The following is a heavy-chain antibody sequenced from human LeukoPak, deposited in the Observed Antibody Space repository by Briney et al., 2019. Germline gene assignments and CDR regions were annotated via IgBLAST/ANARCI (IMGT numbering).Heavy chain of an antibody. Sequence: GATVKLSCKASGYIFTDYFIHWVQQAPGKGLEWMGRIDPEDGGTIYAEKFQGRVTIIADTSTNTAYMELRSLSFEDTAIFYCATDARSPNTPPRRYYYMDVWGKGTTVSVAS. J-gene: IGHJ6*03. V-gene: IGHV1-69-2*01. CDR3: ATDARSPNTPPRRYYYMDV. CDR1: GYIFTDYF. CDR2: IDPEDGGT.